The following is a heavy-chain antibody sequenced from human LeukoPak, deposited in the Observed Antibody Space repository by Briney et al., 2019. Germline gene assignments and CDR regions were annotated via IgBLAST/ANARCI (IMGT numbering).Heavy chain of an antibody. V-gene: IGHV1-2*02. CDR1: GYTFTGYY. CDR3: ARSPSSVVVPAAPTNWFDP. D-gene: IGHD2-2*01. Sequence: ASVKVSCKASGYTFTGYYMHWVRQAPGQGLEWMGWINPNSGGTNYAQKFQGRVTMTRDTSISTAYMELSRLRSNDTAVYYRARSPSSVVVPAAPTNWFDPWGQGTLVTVSS. J-gene: IGHJ5*02. CDR2: INPNSGGT.